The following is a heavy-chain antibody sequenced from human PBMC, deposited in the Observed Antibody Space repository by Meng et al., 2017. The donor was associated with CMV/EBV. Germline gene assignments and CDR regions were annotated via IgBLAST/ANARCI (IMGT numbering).Heavy chain of an antibody. CDR1: GFTFSNYW. CDR2: IISDGSST. CDR3: ARDGQRTTLTPFDY. D-gene: IGHD4-17*01. J-gene: IGHJ4*02. Sequence: GGSLRLSCAASGFTFSNYWMHWVRQPPGKGLVWVSRIISDGSSTNYADSVKGRFTISRDNAKNTLYLQMNSPRAEDTAVYYCARDGQRTTLTPFDYWGQGTLVTVSS. V-gene: IGHV3-74*01.